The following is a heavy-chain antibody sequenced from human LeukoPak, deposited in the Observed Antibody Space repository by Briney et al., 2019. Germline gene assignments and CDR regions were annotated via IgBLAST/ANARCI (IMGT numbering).Heavy chain of an antibody. CDR2: INHSGST. Sequence: SEPLSLTCAVYGGSFSGYYWSWIRPPPGKGLEWIGEINHSGSTNYNPSLKSRVTISVDTSKNQFSLKLSSVTAADTAVYYCARGEGSGWYIDYWGQGTLVTVSS. J-gene: IGHJ4*02. V-gene: IGHV4-34*01. CDR1: GGSFSGYY. D-gene: IGHD6-19*01. CDR3: ARGEGSGWYIDY.